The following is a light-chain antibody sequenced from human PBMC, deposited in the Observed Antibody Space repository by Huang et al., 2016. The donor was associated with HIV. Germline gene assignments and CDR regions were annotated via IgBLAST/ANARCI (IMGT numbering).Light chain of an antibody. CDR1: QSISSY. CDR2: AAS. CDR3: QQSYSTPHT. V-gene: IGKV1-39*01. Sequence: DIQMTQSPSSLSASVGDRVTITCRASQSISSYLNCYQQKPGKAPKLLIYAASSLQSGVPSRCSGSGSGTDFTLTISSLQPEDFATYYCQQSYSTPHTFGGGTKVEIK. J-gene: IGKJ4*01.